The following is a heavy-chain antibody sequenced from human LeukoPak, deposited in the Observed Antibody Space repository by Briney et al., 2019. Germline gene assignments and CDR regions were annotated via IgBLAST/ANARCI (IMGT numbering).Heavy chain of an antibody. J-gene: IGHJ5*02. CDR1: GFTFSSYS. Sequence: GGSLRLSCAASGFTFSSYSMNWVRQAPGKGLEWLPYISSGSTTIYYADSVKGRFTISRDNARNSLYLHMNSLRDEDTAVYYCARKNDYDSSGYHNWFDPWGQGTLVTVSS. CDR3: ARKNDYDSSGYHNWFDP. D-gene: IGHD3-22*01. CDR2: ISSGSTTI. V-gene: IGHV3-48*02.